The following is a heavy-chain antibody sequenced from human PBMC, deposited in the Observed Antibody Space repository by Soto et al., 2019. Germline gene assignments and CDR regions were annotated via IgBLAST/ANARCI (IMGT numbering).Heavy chain of an antibody. D-gene: IGHD2-15*01. J-gene: IGHJ4*02. CDR1: GYTFTSYA. CDR2: INAGNGNT. Sequence: QVQLVQSGAEVKKPGASVKVSCKASGYTFTSYAMHWVRQAPGQRLEWMGWINAGNGNTKYSKKFQGRVTITRDTTTRKAYMGLGSVRSEETAVYYRARGRGGADGPGDYGGQGTL. V-gene: IGHV1-3*01. CDR3: ARGRGGADGPGDY.